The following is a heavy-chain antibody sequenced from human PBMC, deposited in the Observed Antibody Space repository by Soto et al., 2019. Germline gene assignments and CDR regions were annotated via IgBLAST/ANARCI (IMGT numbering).Heavy chain of an antibody. Sequence: ASVKVSCKASGYTFNSYHMSWVRQAPGQGLEWMGIINPSGGSTSYAQKFQGRVTMTRDTSTSTVYMELSSLRSEDTAVYYCARESNWNYVVYWGQGTLVTVSS. CDR2: INPSGGST. V-gene: IGHV1-46*02. J-gene: IGHJ4*02. CDR1: GYTFNSYH. CDR3: ARESNWNYVVY. D-gene: IGHD1-20*01.